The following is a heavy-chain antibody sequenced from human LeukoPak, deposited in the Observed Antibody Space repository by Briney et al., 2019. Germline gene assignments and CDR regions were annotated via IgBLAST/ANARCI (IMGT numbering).Heavy chain of an antibody. CDR3: AREGYYYDSSGYYPQAFDI. CDR1: GYTFTSHA. J-gene: IGHJ3*02. Sequence: GASVKVSCKASGYTFTSHAMHWVRQAPGQRLEWMGWINAGNGNTKYSQKFQGRVTITRDTSASTAYMELSSLRSEDTAVYYCAREGYYYDSSGYYPQAFDIWGQGTMVTVSS. V-gene: IGHV1-3*01. CDR2: INAGNGNT. D-gene: IGHD3-22*01.